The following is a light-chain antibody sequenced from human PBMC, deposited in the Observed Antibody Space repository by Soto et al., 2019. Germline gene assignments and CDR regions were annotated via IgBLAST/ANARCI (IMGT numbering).Light chain of an antibody. Sequence: DIVLTQSPATLSLSPGERATLSCRASQSVSNYLAWYQQKPGQAPRLLVYDASKRATGIPARFSGSGSGTDFTLTSSSLEPEDFAVYYCQQRRNWPRTFGQGTKVEIK. J-gene: IGKJ1*01. CDR2: DAS. CDR3: QQRRNWPRT. CDR1: QSVSNY. V-gene: IGKV3-11*01.